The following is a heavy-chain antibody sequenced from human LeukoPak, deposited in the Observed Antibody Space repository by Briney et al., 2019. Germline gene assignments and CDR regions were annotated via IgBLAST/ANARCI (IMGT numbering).Heavy chain of an antibody. J-gene: IGHJ6*02. CDR2: IIPILGIA. CDR3: ARDLAGPVLRFLEDGMDV. D-gene: IGHD3-3*01. CDR1: GGTFSSYA. Sequence: SVKVSCKASGGTFSSYAISWVRQAPGQGLEWMGRIIPILGIANYAQKFQGRVTITADKSTSTAYVELSSLRSGDTAVYYCARDLAGPVLRFLEDGMDVWGQGTTVTVSS. V-gene: IGHV1-69*04.